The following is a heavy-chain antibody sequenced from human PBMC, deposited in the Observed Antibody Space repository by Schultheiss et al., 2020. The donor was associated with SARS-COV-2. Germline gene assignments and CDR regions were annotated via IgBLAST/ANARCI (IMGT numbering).Heavy chain of an antibody. V-gene: IGHV4-61*02. D-gene: IGHD3-10*02. J-gene: IGHJ6*03. CDR2: IYTSGST. Sequence: SETLSLTCTVSGGSISSGGYYWSWIRQPAGKGLEWIGRIYTSGSTNYNPSLKSRVTMSVDTSKNQFSLKLSSVTAADTAVYYCARCSLFGYMDVWGKGTTVTVSS. CDR1: GGSISSGGYY. CDR3: ARCSLFGYMDV.